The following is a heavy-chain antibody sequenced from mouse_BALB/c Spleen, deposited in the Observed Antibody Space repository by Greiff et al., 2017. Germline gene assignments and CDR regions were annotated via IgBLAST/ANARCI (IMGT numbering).Heavy chain of an antibody. V-gene: IGHV5-6-4*01. Sequence: EVQGVESGGGLVKPGGSLKLSCAASGFTFSSYTMSWVRQTPEKRLEWVATISSGGSYTYYPDSVKGRFTISRDNAKNTLYLQMSSLKSEDTAMYYCTRDDGYYLSWYFDVWGAGTTVTVSS. D-gene: IGHD2-3*01. J-gene: IGHJ1*01. CDR2: ISSGGSYT. CDR3: TRDDGYYLSWYFDV. CDR1: GFTFSSYT.